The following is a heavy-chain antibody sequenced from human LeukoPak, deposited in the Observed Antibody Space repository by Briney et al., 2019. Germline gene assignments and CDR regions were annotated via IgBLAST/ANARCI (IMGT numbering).Heavy chain of an antibody. Sequence: GASVKVSCKASGYAFTSYAMHWVRQAPGQRLEWMGWISAGNGNTKYSQKFQGRVTITRDTSASTAYMELSSLRSEDTAVYYCARGLILEWLLLTYYYYGMDVWGQGTTVTVSS. CDR2: ISAGNGNT. J-gene: IGHJ6*02. V-gene: IGHV1-3*01. CDR1: GYAFTSYA. D-gene: IGHD3-3*01. CDR3: ARGLILEWLLLTYYYYGMDV.